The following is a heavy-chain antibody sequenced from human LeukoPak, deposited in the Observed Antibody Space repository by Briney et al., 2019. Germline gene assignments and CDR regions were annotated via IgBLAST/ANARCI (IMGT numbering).Heavy chain of an antibody. Sequence: ASVKVSCKASGYTFTSYDINWVRQTTGQGLEWMGWMNPNSGNTGYTQKFQGRVTITRNTSISTAYMELSSLRSEDTAVYYCARHGSSHFDYWGQGTLVTVSS. CDR3: ARHGSSHFDY. D-gene: IGHD6-6*01. CDR2: MNPNSGNT. J-gene: IGHJ4*02. CDR1: GYTFTSYD. V-gene: IGHV1-8*03.